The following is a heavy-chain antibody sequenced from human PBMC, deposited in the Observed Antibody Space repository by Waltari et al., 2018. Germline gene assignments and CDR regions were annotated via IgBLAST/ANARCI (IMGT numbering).Heavy chain of an antibody. D-gene: IGHD6-13*01. V-gene: IGHV4-34*01. Sequence: QVQLQQWGAGLLKPSETLSLTCAVYGGSFSGYYWSWIRQPPGKGLEWIGEINHSGSTNYNPSLKRRVTISVDTSKNQFSLKLSSVTAADTAVYYCAREYSSSWYRDAFDIWGQGTMVTVP. CDR3: AREYSSSWYRDAFDI. CDR1: GGSFSGYY. CDR2: INHSGST. J-gene: IGHJ3*02.